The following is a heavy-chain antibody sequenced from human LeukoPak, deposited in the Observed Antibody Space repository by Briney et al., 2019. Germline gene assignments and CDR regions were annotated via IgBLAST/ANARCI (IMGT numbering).Heavy chain of an antibody. J-gene: IGHJ4*02. Sequence: GSLRLSCAASGFTFSSYSMNWVRQAPGKGLEWIGSIYYSGNTYYNSSLKSRVTISRDTSKKQFTLNLFSVTAADTAMYYCTRANGYGLINYWGQGTLVTVSS. V-gene: IGHV4-39*06. CDR2: IYYSGNT. D-gene: IGHD3-10*01. CDR3: TRANGYGLINY. CDR1: GFTFSSYS.